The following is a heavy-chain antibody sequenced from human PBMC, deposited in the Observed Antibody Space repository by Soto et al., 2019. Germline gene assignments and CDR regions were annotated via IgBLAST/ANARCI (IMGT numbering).Heavy chain of an antibody. CDR2: ITYTGVST. CDR1: EFSFDDYA. CDR3: AKSSVWYPYIDS. J-gene: IGHJ4*02. V-gene: IGHV3-23*01. Sequence: EAQLLESGGDLVQPGGSLRLSCAASEFSFDDYAMSWVRQAPGKGLEWVSSITYTGVSTYYADSVKGRFTISRDNSRDTLFLQMNSLRAEDTAIYYCAKSSVWYPYIDSLGQGTLVTVSS. D-gene: IGHD6-13*01.